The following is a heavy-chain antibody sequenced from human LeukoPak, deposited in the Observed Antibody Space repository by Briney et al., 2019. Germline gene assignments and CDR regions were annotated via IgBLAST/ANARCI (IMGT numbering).Heavy chain of an antibody. CDR2: IYHSGST. Sequence: SETLSLTCSVSGYSITSGYFWGWIRQPPGKGLEWIGSIYHSGSTNYNPSLKRRVTISVDTSKNQFSLKLSSVTAADTAVYYCARLYDYYDSSGYYYYYFDYWGQGTLVTVSS. J-gene: IGHJ4*02. CDR1: GYSITSGYF. V-gene: IGHV4-38-2*02. CDR3: ARLYDYYDSSGYYYYYFDY. D-gene: IGHD3-22*01.